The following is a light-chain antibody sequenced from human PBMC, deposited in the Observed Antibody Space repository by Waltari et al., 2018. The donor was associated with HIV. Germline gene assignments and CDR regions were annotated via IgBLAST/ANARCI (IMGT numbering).Light chain of an antibody. Sequence: DIVMTQSPDSLAVSLGETATINCKSSKSVLYSSDNKNYLAWSQQKPGQPPKLLIYWASTRESGVPDRFSGSGSGTDFTLTISSLQAEDVAVYYCHQYYSAPWTFGQGTKVEI. CDR2: WAS. CDR1: KSVLYSSDNKNY. V-gene: IGKV4-1*01. J-gene: IGKJ1*01. CDR3: HQYYSAPWT.